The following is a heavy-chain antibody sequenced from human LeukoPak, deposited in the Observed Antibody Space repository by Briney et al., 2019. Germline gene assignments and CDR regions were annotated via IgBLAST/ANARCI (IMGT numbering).Heavy chain of an antibody. CDR3: AREPSGNFGQLVSSAEYFQH. J-gene: IGHJ1*01. CDR1: GFTFSNYA. V-gene: IGHV3-30-3*01. D-gene: IGHD5/OR15-5a*01. CDR2: ISFDGDNE. Sequence: GGSLRLSCATSGFTFSNYAIHWVRQAPGKGLEWVADISFDGDNEYYADSVRGRFMISRDNSENIVYLQMNSLTIEDTAVYYCAREPSGNFGQLVSSAEYFQHWGQGTRVTVSS.